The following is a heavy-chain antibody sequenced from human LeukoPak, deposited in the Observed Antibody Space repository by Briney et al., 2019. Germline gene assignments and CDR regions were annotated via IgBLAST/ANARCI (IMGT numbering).Heavy chain of an antibody. V-gene: IGHV5-51*01. CDR3: ARRVAGYWYFDL. CDR2: IYPGDSDT. CDR1: GYSFPTYW. J-gene: IGHJ2*01. Sequence: GESLKISCKGSGYSFPTYWIGSVRQMPGRGLEWMGIIYPGDSDTRYSPSFQGQVTISADKSISTAYLQWSSLKASDTAMYYCARRVAGYWYFDLWGRGTLVAVSS. D-gene: IGHD6-19*01.